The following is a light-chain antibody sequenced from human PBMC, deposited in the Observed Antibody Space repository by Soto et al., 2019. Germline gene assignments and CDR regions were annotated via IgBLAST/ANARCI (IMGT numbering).Light chain of an antibody. CDR1: SSDVGSYNL. Sequence: QSALTQPASVSGSPGQSITISCTGTSSDVGSYNLVSWYQQHPGKAPKLMIYEGSKRPSGVSNRFSGSKSGNTASLTISGLQAEDEAVYYCCSYAGSSTYVVGTGTQLTVL. CDR2: EGS. J-gene: IGLJ1*01. V-gene: IGLV2-23*01. CDR3: CSYAGSSTYV.